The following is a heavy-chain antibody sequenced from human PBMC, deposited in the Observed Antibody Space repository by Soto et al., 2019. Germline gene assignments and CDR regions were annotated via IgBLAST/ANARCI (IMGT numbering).Heavy chain of an antibody. CDR1: GYSFTSYW. V-gene: IGHV5-10-1*01. Sequence: GESLKISCKGSGYSFTSYWISWVRQMPGKGLEWMGRIDPSDSYTNYSTSFQGHVTISADKSISTAYLQWSSLKASDTAMYYCARHHDDSLYYGMDVWGQGTTVTVSS. D-gene: IGHD1-1*01. CDR3: ARHHDDSLYYGMDV. CDR2: IDPSDSYT. J-gene: IGHJ6*02.